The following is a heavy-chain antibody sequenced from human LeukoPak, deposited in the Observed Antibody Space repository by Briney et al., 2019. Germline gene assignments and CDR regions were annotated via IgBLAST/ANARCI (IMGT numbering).Heavy chain of an antibody. V-gene: IGHV4-59*01. CDR1: GGSMNNYY. Sequence: SETLSLTCTVSGGSMNNYYWSWIRQAPGKGLEWIGYISDSGSTSYNPSLGSRVTISVDTSKNQFSLKLTSVTAADTALYYCARYDYGDCWFDPWGQGTLVTVSS. CDR3: ARYDYGDCWFDP. D-gene: IGHD4-17*01. CDR2: ISDSGST. J-gene: IGHJ5*02.